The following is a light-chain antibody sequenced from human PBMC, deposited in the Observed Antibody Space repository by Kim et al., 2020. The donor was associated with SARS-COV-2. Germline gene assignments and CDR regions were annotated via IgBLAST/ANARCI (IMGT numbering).Light chain of an antibody. CDR3: QQYNSYWWT. Sequence: SASVGDRVTITCRASQSISSWLAWYQQKPGKAPKLLIYKASSLESGVPSRFSGSGSGTEFTLTISSLQPDDFATYYCQQYNSYWWTFGQGTKVDIK. CDR1: QSISSW. J-gene: IGKJ1*01. CDR2: KAS. V-gene: IGKV1-5*03.